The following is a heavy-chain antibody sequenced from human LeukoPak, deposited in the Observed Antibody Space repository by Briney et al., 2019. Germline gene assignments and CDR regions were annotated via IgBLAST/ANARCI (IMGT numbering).Heavy chain of an antibody. Sequence: GGSLRLSCAASGFTFSSYSMNWVRQAPGKRLEWVSSISGDLRYISYADSVKGRFTISRDNAKTSVFLQMNSLRAEDTAVYYCTKTDGLKYFFPHWGQGTLVTVSS. V-gene: IGHV3-21*01. D-gene: IGHD2/OR15-2a*01. CDR2: ISGDLRYI. J-gene: IGHJ1*01. CDR1: GFTFSSYS. CDR3: TKTDGLKYFFPH.